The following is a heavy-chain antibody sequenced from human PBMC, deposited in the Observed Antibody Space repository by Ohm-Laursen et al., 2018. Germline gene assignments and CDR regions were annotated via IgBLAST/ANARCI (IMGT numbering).Heavy chain of an antibody. D-gene: IGHD6-19*01. CDR3: ARGLSIAVAGKHAFDI. J-gene: IGHJ3*02. V-gene: IGHV4-59*01. CDR2: IYYSGST. Sequence: SETLSLTCTVSGGSISSYYWSWIRQPPGKGLEWIGYIYYSGSTNYNPSLKSRVTISVDTSKNQFSLKLSSVTAADTAVYYCARGLSIAVAGKHAFDIWPRDNGHRLF. CDR1: GGSISSYY.